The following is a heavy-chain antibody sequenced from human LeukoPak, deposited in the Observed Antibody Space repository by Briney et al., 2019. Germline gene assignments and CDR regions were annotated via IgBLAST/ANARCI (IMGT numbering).Heavy chain of an antibody. D-gene: IGHD3-16*02. V-gene: IGHV4-61*02. CDR2: IYTSEST. CDR3: AREVISSDAFDI. J-gene: IGHJ3*02. Sequence: SETLSLTCTVSGGSISSGRFYWSWIRQPAGKGLEGIGRIYTSESTNYNPSLKSRVTISVDTSKNQFSLKLSYVTAADTAVYYCAREVISSDAFDIWGQGTIVTVSS. CDR1: GGSISSGRFY.